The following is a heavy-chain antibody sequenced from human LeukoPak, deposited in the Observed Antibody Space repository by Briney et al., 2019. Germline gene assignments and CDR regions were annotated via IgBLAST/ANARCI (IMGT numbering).Heavy chain of an antibody. CDR1: GFTFNNYG. Sequence: GGSLRLSCASSGFTFNNYGMSWVRLAPGKGLEWVSGISGSGDNTYYADSVKGRFTISRDSSRDTLYLQMNSLRAEDTAVYYCAKSRSAVAVAGSNYWGQGTLVTVSS. CDR2: ISGSGDNT. CDR3: AKSRSAVAVAGSNY. V-gene: IGHV3-23*01. J-gene: IGHJ4*02. D-gene: IGHD6-19*01.